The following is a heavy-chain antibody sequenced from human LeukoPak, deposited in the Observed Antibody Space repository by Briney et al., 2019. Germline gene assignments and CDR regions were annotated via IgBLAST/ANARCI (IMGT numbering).Heavy chain of an antibody. CDR1: GGSISSYY. Sequence: KSSETLSLTCTLSGGSISSYYWSWIRPPPEKGLEWIGYIYYSGSTNYNPSLKSRVTISVDTSKNQFSLKLSSVTAADTAVYYCASSRNDILTGYNPYAFDIWGQGTMVTVSS. V-gene: IGHV4-59*01. CDR3: ASSRNDILTGYNPYAFDI. D-gene: IGHD3-9*01. J-gene: IGHJ3*02. CDR2: IYYSGST.